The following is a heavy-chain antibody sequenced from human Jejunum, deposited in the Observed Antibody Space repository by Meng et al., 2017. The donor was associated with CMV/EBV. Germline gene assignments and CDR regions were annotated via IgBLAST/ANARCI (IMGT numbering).Heavy chain of an antibody. CDR2: LWYDGSRK. CDR1: GVPLNSYG. V-gene: IGHV3-33*01. J-gene: IGHJ4*02. Sequence: GVPLNSYGIHWVRQVPGKGLEWVAVLWYDGSRKYFADSVQGRFSISRDDSKNTVYLQMNSLRAEDTAVYYCARDNDGSSHYSQFDYWGQGTLVTVSS. CDR3: ARDNDGSSHYSQFDY. D-gene: IGHD3-22*01.